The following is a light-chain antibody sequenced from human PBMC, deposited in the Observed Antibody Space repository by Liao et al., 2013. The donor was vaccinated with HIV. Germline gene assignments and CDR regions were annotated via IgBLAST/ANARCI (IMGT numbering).Light chain of an antibody. V-gene: IGLV3-21*04. CDR1: NIGSKS. J-gene: IGLJ2*01. CDR3: QVWDISGDHPEVV. Sequence: SYELTQPPSVSVAPGKTARITCGGNNIGSKSVHWYQQKPGQAPVLVIYYDNDRPSGIPERFSGSNSGNTATLTISRVEAGDEADYYCQVWDISGDHPEVVFGGGTKLTVL. CDR2: YDN.